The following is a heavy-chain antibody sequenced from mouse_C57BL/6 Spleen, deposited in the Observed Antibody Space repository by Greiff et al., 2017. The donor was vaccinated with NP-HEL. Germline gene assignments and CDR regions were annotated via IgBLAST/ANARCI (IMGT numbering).Heavy chain of an antibody. V-gene: IGHV1-39*01. J-gene: IGHJ3*01. Sequence: EVQLQESGPELVKPGASVKISCKASGYSFTDYNMNWVKQSNGKSLEWIGVINPNYGTTSYNQKFKGKATLTVDQSSSTAYMQLNSLTSEDYAVCYGARSRDCPGWFAYWGQGTLVTVSA. CDR3: ARSRDCPGWFAY. CDR2: INPNYGTT. CDR1: GYSFTDYN.